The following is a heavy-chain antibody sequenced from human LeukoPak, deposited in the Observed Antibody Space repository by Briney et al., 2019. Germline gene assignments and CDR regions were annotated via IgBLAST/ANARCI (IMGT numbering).Heavy chain of an antibody. D-gene: IGHD2-2*01. V-gene: IGHV1-69*13. CDR2: IIPIFGTA. CDR3: AREALVGCSSTSCYLYY. Sequence: GASVNVSCKASGGTFSSYAISWVRQAPGQGLEWMGGIIPIFGTANYAQKFQGRVTITADESTSTAYMELSSLRSEDTAVYYCAREALVGCSSTSCYLYYWGQGTLVTVSS. CDR1: GGTFSSYA. J-gene: IGHJ4*02.